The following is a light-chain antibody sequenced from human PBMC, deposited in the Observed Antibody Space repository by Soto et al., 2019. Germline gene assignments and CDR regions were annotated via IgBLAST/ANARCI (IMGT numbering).Light chain of an antibody. Sequence: EIVLTQSPATLSLSPGERATLSCRASQSISSYLAWYQQKPGQAPRLLIYDASNRATGIPARFSGSWSVTDFTLTISSLEPEDFAVYYCLKCGNWPPITFGQGTRLEIK. CDR2: DAS. CDR1: QSISSY. J-gene: IGKJ5*01. CDR3: LKCGNWPPIT. V-gene: IGKV3-11*01.